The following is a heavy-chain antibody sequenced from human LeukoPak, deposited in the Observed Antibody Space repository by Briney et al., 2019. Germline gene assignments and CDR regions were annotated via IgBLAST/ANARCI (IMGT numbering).Heavy chain of an antibody. J-gene: IGHJ4*02. CDR2: IWYDGSKT. V-gene: IGHV3-33*01. CDR1: GFTFSNYG. Sequence: GGSLRLSCGASGFTFSNYGMHWVRQAPGKGLEWVAVIWYDGSKTHYTDSVKGRFTISRDNSKNTLSLQMDSLRAEDTAVYYCARDRAYYDGSGHDYWGQGTLVTVSS. D-gene: IGHD3-22*01. CDR3: ARDRAYYDGSGHDY.